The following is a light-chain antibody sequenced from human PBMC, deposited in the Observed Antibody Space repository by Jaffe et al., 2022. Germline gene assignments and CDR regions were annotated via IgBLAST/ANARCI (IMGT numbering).Light chain of an antibody. J-gene: IGKJ1*01. CDR1: QSVGGNY. CDR3: QQYGSSPWT. Sequence: EIVLTQSPGTLSLSPGEGATLFCRASQSVGGNYLAWYQQKTGQAPTLLIHSASTRATGIPDRFRGSVSGTDFILTISRLEPEDFAVYYCQQYGSSPWTFGQGTKVEIK. V-gene: IGKV3-20*01. CDR2: SAS.